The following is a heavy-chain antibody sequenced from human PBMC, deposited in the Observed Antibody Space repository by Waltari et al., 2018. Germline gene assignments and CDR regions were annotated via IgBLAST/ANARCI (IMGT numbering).Heavy chain of an antibody. CDR3: AKDLGGFSGSHWYFDL. CDR2: ISGSDGRT. V-gene: IGHV3-23*04. J-gene: IGHJ2*01. CDR1: GFTFRSFA. Sequence: EVQLVESGGGLVQPGGSLRLSCAASGFTFRSFAFSWVRQAPGRGLEWVSSISGSDGRTNYADSAKGRFTISRDNVKNTLFLQMNSLRADDAAVYYCAKDLGGFSGSHWYFDLWGRGTLVTVSS. D-gene: IGHD5-12*01.